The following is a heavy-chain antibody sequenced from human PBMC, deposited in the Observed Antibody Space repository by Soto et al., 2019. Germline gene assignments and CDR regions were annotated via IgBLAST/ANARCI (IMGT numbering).Heavy chain of an antibody. V-gene: IGHV1-18*01. J-gene: IGHJ4*02. D-gene: IGHD3-3*01. Sequence: QVQLAQSGAEVKKPGASVKVSCKTSSYDFTQYGVSWVRQAPGQGPEWMGWISGFNGKTNYAQKFQGRVTLTTDTSTSTAYMELRSLRSEDTAVYYCARRDTSGFLRYFDNWGQGTQVTVSS. CDR3: ARRDTSGFLRYFDN. CDR1: SYDFTQYG. CDR2: ISGFNGKT.